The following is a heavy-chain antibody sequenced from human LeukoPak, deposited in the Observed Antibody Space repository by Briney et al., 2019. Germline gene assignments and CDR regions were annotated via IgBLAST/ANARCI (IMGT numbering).Heavy chain of an antibody. V-gene: IGHV3-30*02. D-gene: IGHD3-3*02. CDR2: TRYDGSIK. J-gene: IGHJ6*03. CDR3: AKERLLGYFYMDV. Sequence: PGGSLRLSCAASGFTFNNDGMHWVRQAPGKGLESVAFTRYDGSIKDYADSVKGRFTISRDNSKNMLYLEMNSLRTDDTALYYCAKERLLGYFYMDVWGKGTTVTVSS. CDR1: GFTFNNDG.